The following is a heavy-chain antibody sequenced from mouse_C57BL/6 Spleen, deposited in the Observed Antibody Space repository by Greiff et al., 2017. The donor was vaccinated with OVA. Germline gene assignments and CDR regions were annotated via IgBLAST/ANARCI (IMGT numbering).Heavy chain of an antibody. V-gene: IGHV1-82*01. D-gene: IGHD2-12*01. Sequence: VHLVESGPELVKPGASVKISCKASGYAFSSSWMNWVKQRPGKGLEWIGRIYPGDGDTNYNGKFKGKATLTADKSSSTAYMQLSSLTSEDSAVYFCARNDVDYFDYWGQGTTLTVSS. CDR1: GYAFSSSW. J-gene: IGHJ2*01. CDR2: IYPGDGDT. CDR3: ARNDVDYFDY.